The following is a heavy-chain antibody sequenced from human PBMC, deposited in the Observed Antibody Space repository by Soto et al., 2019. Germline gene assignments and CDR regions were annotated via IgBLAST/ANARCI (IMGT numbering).Heavy chain of an antibody. V-gene: IGHV4-31*03. CDR3: ARARDRGVVGEGGSRFDY. CDR2: IYYSGST. D-gene: IGHD3-3*01. J-gene: IGHJ4*02. Sequence: QVQLQESGPGLVKPSQTLSLTCTVSGGSISSGGYYWSWIRQHPGKGLERIGYIYYSGSTYYNPYLKRRVTLSVYTSKNQFSLKLSSVTAADTAVYYCARARDRGVVGEGGSRFDYWGQGTLVTVSS. CDR1: GGSISSGGYY.